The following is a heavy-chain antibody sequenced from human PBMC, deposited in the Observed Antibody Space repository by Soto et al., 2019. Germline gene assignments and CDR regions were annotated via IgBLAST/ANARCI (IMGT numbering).Heavy chain of an antibody. D-gene: IGHD3-22*01. CDR1: GGTFSSYA. V-gene: IGHV1-69*05. CDR3: ARDPEVGGYYDSSGYQ. Sequence: QVQLVQSGAEVKKPGSSVKVSCKASGGTFSSYAISWVRQAPGQGLEWMGGIIPIFGTANYAQKFQGRVTITXXEXTXXAYMELSRLRSEDTAVYYCARDPEVGGYYDSSGYQWGQGTLVTVSS. J-gene: IGHJ4*02. CDR2: IIPIFGTA.